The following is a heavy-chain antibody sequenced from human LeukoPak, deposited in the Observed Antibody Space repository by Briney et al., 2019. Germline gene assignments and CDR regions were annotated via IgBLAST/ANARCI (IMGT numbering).Heavy chain of an antibody. CDR1: AYTFTCYY. Sequence: GASVKVSCKASAYTFTCYYMHWVRQAPGQGLEWRGLINPNRDGTNYAQKVHGRVSLTRDTSISTAYMELSRLRSDDTAVYYCARVVVVAPRGYGMDVWGQGTTVTVSS. CDR3: ARVVVVAPRGYGMDV. V-gene: IGHV1-2*02. J-gene: IGHJ6*02. CDR2: INPNRDGT. D-gene: IGHD2-15*01.